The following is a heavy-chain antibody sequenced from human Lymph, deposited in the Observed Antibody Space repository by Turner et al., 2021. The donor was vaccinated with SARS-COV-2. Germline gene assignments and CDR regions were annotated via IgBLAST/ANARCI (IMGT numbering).Heavy chain of an antibody. CDR2: ISYDGSNK. CDR1: GFNFSSYG. Sequence: QVQLVEAGGGVVQHGRSLGLSCAASGFNFSSYGMQWVRQAPGKGLEWVAVISYDGSNKYYADSVKGRFTISRDNTKKTLYLQMNSLRAEDTAVYYCAKVRSIFGVVIGGMDVWGQGTTVTVSS. D-gene: IGHD3-3*01. V-gene: IGHV3-30*18. CDR3: AKVRSIFGVVIGGMDV. J-gene: IGHJ6*02.